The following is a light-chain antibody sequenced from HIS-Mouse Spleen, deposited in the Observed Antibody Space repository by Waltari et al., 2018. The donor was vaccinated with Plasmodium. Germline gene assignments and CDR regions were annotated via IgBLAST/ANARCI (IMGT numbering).Light chain of an antibody. CDR3: YSTDSSGNHRV. CDR2: EDS. Sequence: SYELTQPPSVSVSPRQTARNSCSGDALPHKYDNWYQQKAGQAPVLGFYEDSKRPSGIPERFSGSSSGTMATLTISGAQVEDEADYYCYSTDSSGNHRVFGGGTKLTVL. CDR1: ALPHKY. V-gene: IGLV3-10*01. J-gene: IGLJ3*02.